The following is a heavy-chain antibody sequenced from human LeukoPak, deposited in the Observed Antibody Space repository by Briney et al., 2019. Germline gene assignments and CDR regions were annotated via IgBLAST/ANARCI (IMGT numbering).Heavy chain of an antibody. J-gene: IGHJ5*02. V-gene: IGHV1-8*03. Sequence: GASVKVSCKTSEYTFTNYDINWVRQTTGQGLEWMGWMNPNSGNTGYAQKLQGRITITRDTSISTAYMELSSLRSEDTAVYYCAREALPNGVWRVGWFDPWGQGTLVTVFS. CDR2: MNPNSGNT. D-gene: IGHD2-8*01. CDR3: AREALPNGVWRVGWFDP. CDR1: EYTFTNYD.